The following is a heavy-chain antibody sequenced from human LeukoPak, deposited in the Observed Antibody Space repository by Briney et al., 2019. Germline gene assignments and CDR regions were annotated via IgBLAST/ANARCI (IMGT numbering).Heavy chain of an antibody. Sequence: PSETLSLTCIVSGDSISNYYWSWIRQPAGKGLEWIGRIYTSGSTNYNPSLKSRVTISVDTSKNQFSLKLSSVTAADTAVYYCARSSSSWFGPDYWGQGTLVTVSS. CDR3: ARSSSSWFGPDY. V-gene: IGHV4-4*07. J-gene: IGHJ4*02. CDR2: IYTSGST. CDR1: GDSISNYY. D-gene: IGHD6-13*01.